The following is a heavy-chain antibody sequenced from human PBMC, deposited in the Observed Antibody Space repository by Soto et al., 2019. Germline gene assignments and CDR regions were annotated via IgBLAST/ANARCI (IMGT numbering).Heavy chain of an antibody. Sequence: EVQLLESGGGLVQPGGSLRLSCAASGFTFRSYAMSWVRQAAGKGLEWVSAISGSGGSTYYADSVKGRFTISRDNSKNTLYLQMNSLRAEDTAVYYCAKGRVRGVIISWGYWGQGTLVTVSS. V-gene: IGHV3-23*01. CDR1: GFTFRSYA. J-gene: IGHJ4*02. CDR2: ISGSGGST. D-gene: IGHD3-10*01. CDR3: AKGRVRGVIISWGY.